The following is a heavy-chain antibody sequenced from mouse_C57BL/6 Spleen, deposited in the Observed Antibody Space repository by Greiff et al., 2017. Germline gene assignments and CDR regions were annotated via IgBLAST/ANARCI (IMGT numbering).Heavy chain of an antibody. V-gene: IGHV1-54*01. Sequence: VQLQQSGAELVRPGTSVKVSCKASGYAFTNYLIEWVKQRPGQGLERIGVINPGSGGTNYNEKFKGKATLTADKSSSTAYMQLSSLTSEDAAVYFCARDGNYYFDYWGQGTTLTVSS. J-gene: IGHJ2*01. CDR1: GYAFTNYL. CDR2: INPGSGGT. CDR3: ARDGNYYFDY. D-gene: IGHD2-1*01.